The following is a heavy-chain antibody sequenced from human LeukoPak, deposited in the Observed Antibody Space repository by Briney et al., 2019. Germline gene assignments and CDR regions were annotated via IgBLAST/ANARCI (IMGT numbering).Heavy chain of an antibody. CDR3: ARTRSTTQTRYYYYYGMDV. V-gene: IGHV1-69*13. CDR2: IIPIFGTA. J-gene: IGHJ6*02. Sequence: SVKVSGKASGGTFSSYAISWVRQAPGQGLEWMGGIIPIFGTANYAQKFQGRVTITADESTSTAYMELSSLRSEDTAVYYCARTRSTTQTRYYYYYGMDVWGQGTTVTVSS. D-gene: IGHD1-14*01. CDR1: GGTFSSYA.